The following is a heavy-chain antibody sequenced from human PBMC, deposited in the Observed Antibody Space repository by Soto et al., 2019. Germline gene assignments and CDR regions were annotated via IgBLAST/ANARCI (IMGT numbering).Heavy chain of an antibody. D-gene: IGHD5-18*01. CDR3: AGQYSFGSYGMDV. Sequence: SETLSLTCAVSGGSISNHCYSWSWIRQPPGKGLEWIGYIYYSGSTNYNPSLKSRVTISVDTSKNQFSLKLSSVTAADTAVYYCAGQYSFGSYGMDVWGQGTTVTVSS. CDR1: GGSISNHCYS. V-gene: IGHV4-61*01. J-gene: IGHJ6*02. CDR2: IYYSGST.